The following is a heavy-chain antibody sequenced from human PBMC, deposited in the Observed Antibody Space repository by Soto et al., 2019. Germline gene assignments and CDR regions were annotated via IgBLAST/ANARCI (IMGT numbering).Heavy chain of an antibody. CDR3: ARGPLGSSGWYLLNY. J-gene: IGHJ4*02. V-gene: IGHV1-46*04. CDR1: VNTFTSYY. D-gene: IGHD6-19*01. Sequence: ASVKVSCKASVNTFTSYYMHSVRHSPGQGLQWLGIINPSGGSTGYARKLQGRVTMTTDTSTSTAYMELRSLRSDDTAVYYCARGPLGSSGWYLLNYWGQGTLLTVSS. CDR2: INPSGGST.